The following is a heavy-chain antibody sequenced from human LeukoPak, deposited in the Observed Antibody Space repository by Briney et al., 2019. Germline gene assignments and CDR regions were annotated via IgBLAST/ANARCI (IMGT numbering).Heavy chain of an antibody. CDR1: GGSISSYY. J-gene: IGHJ3*02. V-gene: IGHV4-59*12. CDR3: ARDPGDSSSPWCAFDI. CDR2: IYYSGST. D-gene: IGHD6-13*01. Sequence: SETLSLTCTVSGGSISSYYWSWIRQPPGKGLEWIGYIYYSGSTNYNPSLKSRVTISVDTSKNQFSLKLSSVTAADTAVYYCARDPGDSSSPWCAFDIWGQGTMVTVSS.